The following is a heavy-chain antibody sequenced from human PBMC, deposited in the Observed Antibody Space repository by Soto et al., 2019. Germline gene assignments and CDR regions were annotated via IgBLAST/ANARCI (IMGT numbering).Heavy chain of an antibody. J-gene: IGHJ3*02. Sequence: SVKVSWKASGGTFSSYTISWLRQAPGQGLEWMGRIIPILGIANYAQKFQGRVTITADKSTSTAYMELSSLRSEDTAVYYCAKDIVGTMHDVFDIWGKGTMVTVS. V-gene: IGHV1-69*04. D-gene: IGHD1-26*01. CDR3: AKDIVGTMHDVFDI. CDR2: IIPILGIA. CDR1: GGTFSSYT.